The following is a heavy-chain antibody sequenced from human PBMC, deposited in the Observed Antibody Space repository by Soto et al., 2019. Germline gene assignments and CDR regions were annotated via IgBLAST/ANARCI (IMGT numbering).Heavy chain of an antibody. D-gene: IGHD6-19*01. V-gene: IGHV3-49*03. CDR2: IRSKAYGGTT. Sequence: PGGSLRLSCTASGFTFGDYAMSWFRQAPGKGLEWVGFIRSKAYGGTTEYAASVKGRFTISRDDSKSIAYLQMNSLKTEDTAVYYCTRVNPSIAVAGNPRVYYYYYGMDVWGQGTTVTVSS. CDR1: GFTFGDYA. J-gene: IGHJ6*02. CDR3: TRVNPSIAVAGNPRVYYYYYGMDV.